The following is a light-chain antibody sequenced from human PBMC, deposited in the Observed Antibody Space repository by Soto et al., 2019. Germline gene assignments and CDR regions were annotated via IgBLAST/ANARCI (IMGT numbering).Light chain of an antibody. CDR2: EVS. CDR3: SSYAVSHNLGFV. Sequence: QSVLTQPPSASGSPGQSVTISCTGTSSDVGDYTHVSWYQQHPGKAPKLMISEVSKRPSGVPDRFSGSKSGNTASLTVSGLQAEDEADYYCSSYAVSHNLGFVSGTGTKVTVL. V-gene: IGLV2-8*01. J-gene: IGLJ1*01. CDR1: SSDVGDYTH.